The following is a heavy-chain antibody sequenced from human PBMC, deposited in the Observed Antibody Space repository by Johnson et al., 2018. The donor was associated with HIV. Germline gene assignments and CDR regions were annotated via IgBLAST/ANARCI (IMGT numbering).Heavy chain of an antibody. CDR3: AKGGLWFGESIDAFDI. V-gene: IGHV3-33*06. CDR1: GFTFSSYG. J-gene: IGHJ3*02. CDR2: IWYDGSNK. D-gene: IGHD3-10*01. Sequence: QVQLVESGGGLVQPGRSLRLSCAASGFTFSSYGMHWVRQAPGKGLEWVAVIWYDGSNKYYADSVKGRFTISRDNSKNTLYLQMNSLRAEDTAVYYCAKGGLWFGESIDAFDIWGQGTMVTVSS.